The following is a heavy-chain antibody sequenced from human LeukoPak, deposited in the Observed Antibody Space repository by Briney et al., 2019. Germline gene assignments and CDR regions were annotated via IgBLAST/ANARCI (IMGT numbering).Heavy chain of an antibody. CDR1: GGTFSSYA. D-gene: IGHD6-13*01. V-gene: IGHV1-69*01. J-gene: IGHJ4*02. CDR3: ARAASSSWYGYYFDN. Sequence: GASVKVSCKASGGTFSSYAISWVRQAPGQGLEWMGGIIPIFGTANYAQKFQGRVTITADESTSTAYMELSSLRSEDTAVYYCARAASSSWYGYYFDNWGQGTLVTVSS. CDR2: IIPIFGTA.